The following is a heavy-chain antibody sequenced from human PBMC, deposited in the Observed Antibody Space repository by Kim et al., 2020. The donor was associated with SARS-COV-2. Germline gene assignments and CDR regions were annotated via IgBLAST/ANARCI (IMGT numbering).Heavy chain of an antibody. D-gene: IGHD6-19*01. Sequence: GGSLRLSCAASGFTFSSYAMHWVRQAPGKGLEWVAVISYDGSNKYYADSVKGRFTISRDNSKNTLYLQMNSLRAEDTAVYYCARAEQWLFLGPFDYWGQGTLVTVSS. V-gene: IGHV3-30-3*01. J-gene: IGHJ4*02. CDR2: ISYDGSNK. CDR1: GFTFSSYA. CDR3: ARAEQWLFLGPFDY.